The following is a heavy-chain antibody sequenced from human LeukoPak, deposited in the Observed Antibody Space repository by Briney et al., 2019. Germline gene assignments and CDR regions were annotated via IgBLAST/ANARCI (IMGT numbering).Heavy chain of an antibody. D-gene: IGHD5-12*01. J-gene: IGHJ4*02. V-gene: IGHV3-7*01. Sequence: PGGSLRLSCAASGFTFSSYSMSWVRQAPGKGLEWVANIKQDGSEKYYVDSVKGRFTISRDNAKNSLYLQMNSLRAEDTAVYYCARDFRGATAYWGQGTLVTVSS. CDR1: GFTFSSYS. CDR3: ARDFRGATAY. CDR2: IKQDGSEK.